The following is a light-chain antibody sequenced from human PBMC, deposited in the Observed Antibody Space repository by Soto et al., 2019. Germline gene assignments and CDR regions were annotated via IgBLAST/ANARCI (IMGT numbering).Light chain of an antibody. CDR2: KAS. CDR1: QTISSW. J-gene: IGKJ1*01. V-gene: IGKV1-5*03. Sequence: DIQMTQSPSTLSGSVGDRVTITCRASQTISSWLAWYQQKPGKAPKPLIYKASTLKSGVPSRISVSGSGTEFTLTISSLQPDDFATYYCQHYNSYSEAFGQGTKVDIK. CDR3: QHYNSYSEA.